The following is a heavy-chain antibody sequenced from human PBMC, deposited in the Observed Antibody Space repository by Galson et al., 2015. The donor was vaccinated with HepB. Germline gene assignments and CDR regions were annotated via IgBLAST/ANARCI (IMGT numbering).Heavy chain of an antibody. V-gene: IGHV3-53*01. CDR2: IYSGGNT. CDR1: DFTVSSNY. J-gene: IGHJ4*02. CDR3: ARALYYFDY. Sequence: SCAASDFTVSSNYMSWVRQAPGKGLECVSVIYSGGNTYYADSVKGRFTISRDNSKNTLYLQMNSLRAEDTAVYYCARALYYFDYWGQGTLVTVSS.